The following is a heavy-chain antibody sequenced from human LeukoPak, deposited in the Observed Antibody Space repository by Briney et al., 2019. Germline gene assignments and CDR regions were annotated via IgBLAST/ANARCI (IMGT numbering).Heavy chain of an antibody. CDR1: GGSISSYY. CDR3: ARHEVAARVYFDY. J-gene: IGHJ4*02. V-gene: IGHV4-59*08. Sequence: SETLSLTCTVSGGSISSYYWSWIRQPPGKGLELIGYIYYSGSTNYNPSLKSRVTISVDTSKNQFSLKLSSVTAADTAVYYCARHEVAARVYFDYWGQGTLVTVSS. D-gene: IGHD6-6*01. CDR2: IYYSGST.